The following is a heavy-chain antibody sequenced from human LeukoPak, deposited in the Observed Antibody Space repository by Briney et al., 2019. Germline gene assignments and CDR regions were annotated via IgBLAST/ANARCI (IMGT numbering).Heavy chain of an antibody. V-gene: IGHV3-30*03. Sequence: PGGSLRLSCAASGFTFSSYGIHWVRQAPGKGLEWVAVIAYDGSKKWYADSVKGRFTISRDNSKNTLYLQMNSLRAEDTAVYYCTTDCYSSSWYGLDYWGQGTLVTVSS. D-gene: IGHD6-13*01. CDR3: TTDCYSSSWYGLDY. J-gene: IGHJ4*02. CDR2: IAYDGSKK. CDR1: GFTFSSYG.